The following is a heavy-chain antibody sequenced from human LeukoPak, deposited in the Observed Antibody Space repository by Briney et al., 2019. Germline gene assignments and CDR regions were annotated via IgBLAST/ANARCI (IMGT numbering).Heavy chain of an antibody. CDR3: AKDQRSGYYDSSGYYPDAFDI. Sequence: GGSLRLSCAASGFTFSSYGMSWVRQAPGKGLEWVSAISGSGGSTYYADSVRGRFTISRDNSKNTLYLQMNSLRAEDTAVYYCAKDQRSGYYDSSGYYPDAFDIWGQGTMVTVSS. CDR2: ISGSGGST. CDR1: GFTFSSYG. V-gene: IGHV3-23*01. J-gene: IGHJ3*02. D-gene: IGHD3-22*01.